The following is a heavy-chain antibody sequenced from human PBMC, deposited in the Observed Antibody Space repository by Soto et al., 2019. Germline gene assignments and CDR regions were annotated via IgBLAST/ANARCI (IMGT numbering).Heavy chain of an antibody. D-gene: IGHD4-17*01. V-gene: IGHV4-4*02. J-gene: IGHJ4*02. CDR1: GDPFSSDNW. CDR2: IYRGTSP. Sequence: SETLSLTCAVSGDPFSSDNWWSWVRQPPEKGLEWIGQIYRGTSPTYNPSLESRVTISVDRSKNQLSLNLNSVTAADTAVYYCVKNGVYALEYWGQGTLVTVSA. CDR3: VKNGVYALEY.